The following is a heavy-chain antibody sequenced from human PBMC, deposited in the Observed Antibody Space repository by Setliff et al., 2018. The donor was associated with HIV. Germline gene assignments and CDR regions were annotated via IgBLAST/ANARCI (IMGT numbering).Heavy chain of an antibody. CDR1: GDSINNNNYY. V-gene: IGHV4-39*01. Sequence: SQTLSLTCSVSGDSINNNNYYWGWIRQPPGKGLEWVASVFYTGSTYYRPSLKSRVTLSVELSKNHFSLELTSVTAADTAVYYCARQSYYVTGSFYTDVFDLWGQGTVVTVSS. J-gene: IGHJ3*01. D-gene: IGHD3-10*01. CDR3: ARQSYYVTGSFYTDVFDL. CDR2: VFYTGST.